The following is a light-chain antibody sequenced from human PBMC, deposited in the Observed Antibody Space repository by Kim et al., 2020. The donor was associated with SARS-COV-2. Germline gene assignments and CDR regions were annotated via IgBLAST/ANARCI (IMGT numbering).Light chain of an antibody. V-gene: IGKV1-17*01. CDR1: QGIRSD. CDR3: LQHHAYPRT. Sequence: APLGDRVTITCRASQGIRSDLGWYQQKPGRAPTLLIYGASTLESGVPSRFSGSGSGTEFTLTISSLQPEDFATYYCLQHHAYPRTFGQGTKVDIK. J-gene: IGKJ1*01. CDR2: GAS.